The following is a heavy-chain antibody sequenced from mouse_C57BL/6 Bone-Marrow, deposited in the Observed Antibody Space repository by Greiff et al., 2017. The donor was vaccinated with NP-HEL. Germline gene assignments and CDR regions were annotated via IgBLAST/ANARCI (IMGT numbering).Heavy chain of an antibody. D-gene: IGHD2-3*01. V-gene: IGHV1-18*01. CDR3: ASSRGWLIPYYFDY. CDR1: GYTFTDYY. Sequence: EVQLQQSGPELVKPGASVKIPCKASGYTFTDYYMAWVKQSHGKSLEWIGDINPNNGGTIYNQKFKGKATLTVDTSSCTAYMELRSLTSEDTAVYYCASSRGWLIPYYFDYGGQGTTLTVTS. J-gene: IGHJ2*01. CDR2: INPNNGGT.